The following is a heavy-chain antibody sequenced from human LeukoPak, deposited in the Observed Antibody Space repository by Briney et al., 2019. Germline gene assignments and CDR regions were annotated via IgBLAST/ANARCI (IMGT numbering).Heavy chain of an antibody. Sequence: KPSETLSLTCTVSGASVSSYYWSWIRQPPGKGLEWLGYIYYSGSTNYNPSLKSRVTISVDTSKNQFSLKLSSVTAADTAVYYCARSDRYYYYGMDVWGQGTTVTVSS. V-gene: IGHV4-59*08. CDR3: ARSDRYYYYGMDV. CDR2: IYYSGST. J-gene: IGHJ6*02. CDR1: GASVSSYY.